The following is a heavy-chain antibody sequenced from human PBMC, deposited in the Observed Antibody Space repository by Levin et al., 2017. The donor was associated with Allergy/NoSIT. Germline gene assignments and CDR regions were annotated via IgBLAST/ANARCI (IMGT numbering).Heavy chain of an antibody. Sequence: KISCKASGGTFSSYAISWVRQAPGQGLEWMGRIIPILGIANYAQKFQGRVTITADKSTSTAYMELSSLRSEDTAVYYCARGHWFGANYWYFDLWGRGTLVTVSS. CDR1: GGTFSSYA. V-gene: IGHV1-69*04. CDR2: IIPILGIA. D-gene: IGHD3-10*01. CDR3: ARGHWFGANYWYFDL. J-gene: IGHJ2*01.